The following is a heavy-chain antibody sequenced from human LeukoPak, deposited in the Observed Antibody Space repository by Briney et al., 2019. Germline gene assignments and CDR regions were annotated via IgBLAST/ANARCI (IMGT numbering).Heavy chain of an antibody. CDR2: ISAYNGDT. CDR1: GYTFTNYG. V-gene: IGHV1-18*01. D-gene: IGHD3-22*01. Sequence: GASVKVSCKASGYTFTNYGISWLRQAPGQGLEWMGSISAYNGDTKYLQNLQGRVTMTTDTSTSTAYMELRSLRSDDTAVYYCARDNPYYYLYWGQGTLVTVSS. J-gene: IGHJ4*02. CDR3: ARDNPYYYLY.